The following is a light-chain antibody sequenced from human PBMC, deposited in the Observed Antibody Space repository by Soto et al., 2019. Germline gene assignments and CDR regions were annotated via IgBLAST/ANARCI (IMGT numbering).Light chain of an antibody. CDR3: QQYNDWPPWT. CDR2: GAS. J-gene: IGKJ1*01. V-gene: IGKV3-15*01. Sequence: ENVLTQSPATLSLSPGERATLSCRASQSVSNYVAWYQQRPGQAPRLLIYGASTRATGIPARFSGSGSGTEFTLTISSLQSEDFAVYHCQQYNDWPPWTFGQGTKVDIK. CDR1: QSVSNY.